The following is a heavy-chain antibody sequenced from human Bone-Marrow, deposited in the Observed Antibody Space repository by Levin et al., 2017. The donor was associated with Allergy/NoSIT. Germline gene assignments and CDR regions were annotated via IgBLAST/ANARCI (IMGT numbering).Heavy chain of an antibody. D-gene: IGHD3-16*01. V-gene: IGHV3-21*01. J-gene: IGHJ5*02. Sequence: GGSLRLSCAASGFTLSSYTMNWVRQAPGQGLEWVSSISSTSTHIYYADSVKGRFTVSRDNAKNSLYLQMNSLRAEDTSVYYCASSVEIVMIMTPFVGWRGPWGQGTLVTVSS. CDR2: ISSTSTHI. CDR1: GFTLSSYT. CDR3: ASSVEIVMIMTPFVGWRGP.